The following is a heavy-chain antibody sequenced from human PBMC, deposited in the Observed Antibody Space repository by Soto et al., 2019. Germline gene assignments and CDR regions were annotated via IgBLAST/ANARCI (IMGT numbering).Heavy chain of an antibody. CDR1: GFTFSNAW. CDR2: IKSKTDGGTT. CDR3: TTEYYDILTGYWGGFDY. V-gene: IGHV3-15*01. D-gene: IGHD3-9*01. J-gene: IGHJ4*02. Sequence: EVQLVESGGGLVKPGGSLRLSCAASGFTFSNAWMSWVRQAPGKGLEWVGRIKSKTDGGTTDYAAPVKGRFTISRDDSKNTLYLQMNSLKTEDTAVYYFTTEYYDILTGYWGGFDYWGQGTLVTVYS.